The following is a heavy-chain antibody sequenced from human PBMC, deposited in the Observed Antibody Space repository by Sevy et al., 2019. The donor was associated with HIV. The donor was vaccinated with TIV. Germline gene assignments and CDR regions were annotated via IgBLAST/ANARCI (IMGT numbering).Heavy chain of an antibody. V-gene: IGHV3-48*02. J-gene: IGHJ6*02. CDR1: GFTFSSYS. CDR3: ARLALPAAMQYYYYGMDV. CDR2: ISSSSSTI. Sequence: GGSLRLSCAASGFTFSSYSMNWVRQAPGKGLEWVSYISSSSSTIYYADSVKGRFTISRDNAKNSLYLQMNSLRDEDTAVYYCARLALPAAMQYYYYGMDVWGQGTTVTVSS. D-gene: IGHD2-2*01.